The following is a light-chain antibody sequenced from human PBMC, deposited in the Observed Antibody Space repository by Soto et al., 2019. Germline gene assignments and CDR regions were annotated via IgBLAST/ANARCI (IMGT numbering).Light chain of an antibody. CDR1: SSDVGSYNS. J-gene: IGLJ1*01. V-gene: IGLV2-18*02. Sequence: QSALTQAPSVSGSPGQSVTSSCTGTSSDVGSYNSVSWYQQPPGTVPKLMIYEVSNRPSGVPDRFSGSKSGNTASLTISGLKAEDEADYYCSSYTSRNTYVFGTGTKVTVL. CDR3: SSYTSRNTYV. CDR2: EVS.